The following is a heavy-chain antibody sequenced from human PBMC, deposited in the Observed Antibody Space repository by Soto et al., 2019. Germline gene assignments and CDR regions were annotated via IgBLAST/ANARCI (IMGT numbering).Heavy chain of an antibody. CDR1: GFTFSSYA. V-gene: IGHV3-23*01. CDR3: AKLMGMILTGRAPSHGMDV. D-gene: IGHD3-9*01. J-gene: IGHJ6*02. Sequence: GGSLRLSCSASGFTFSSYAMSWVRQAPGKGLEWVSAISGSGGSTYYADPVKGRFTISRDNSKNTLYLQMNSLRAEDTAVYYCAKLMGMILTGRAPSHGMDVWGQGTTVTVSS. CDR2: ISGSGGST.